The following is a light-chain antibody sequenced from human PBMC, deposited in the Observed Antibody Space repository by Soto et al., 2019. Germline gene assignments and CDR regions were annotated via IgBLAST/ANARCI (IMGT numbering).Light chain of an antibody. CDR3: QQRGNRPPWT. Sequence: EIVLTQSPATLSVSPGERATLSCRASQSISNHLAWYQQKPGQVPRLVMYHASTRATDFPARFSGSGSGTEFSLTISSLEPEDVAVYYCQQRGNRPPWTFGQGTKVEIK. CDR1: QSISNH. V-gene: IGKV3-11*01. CDR2: HAS. J-gene: IGKJ1*01.